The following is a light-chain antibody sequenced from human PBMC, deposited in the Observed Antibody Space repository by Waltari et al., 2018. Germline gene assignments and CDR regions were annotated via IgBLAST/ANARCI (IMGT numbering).Light chain of an antibody. J-gene: IGLJ2*01. Sequence: SVSGSPGQSVTIFCAGTSNDVGGYNSVSWYQEYPGQAPRVIIYDVSDRPSGVSDRFSGSKSGNTASLTISGLQAEDEADYYCSSQSSNDVVLFGGGTKLTVL. CDR2: DVS. CDR3: SSQSSNDVVL. CDR1: SNDVGGYNS. V-gene: IGLV2-14*04.